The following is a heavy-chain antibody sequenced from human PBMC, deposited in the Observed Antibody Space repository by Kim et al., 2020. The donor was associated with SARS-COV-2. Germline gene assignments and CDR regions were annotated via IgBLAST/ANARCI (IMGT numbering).Heavy chain of an antibody. J-gene: IGHJ4*02. V-gene: IGHV4-34*01. Sequence: SETLSLTCAVYGGSFSGYYWSWIRQPPGKGLEWIGEINHSGSTNYNPSLKSRVTISVDTSKNQFSLKLSSVTAADTAVYYCARGPSYYDFWSGLDYWGQGTLVTVSS. CDR2: INHSGST. CDR1: GGSFSGYY. D-gene: IGHD3-3*01. CDR3: ARGPSYYDFWSGLDY.